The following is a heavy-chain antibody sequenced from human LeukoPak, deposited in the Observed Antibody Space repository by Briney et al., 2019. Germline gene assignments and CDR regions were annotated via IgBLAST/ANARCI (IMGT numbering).Heavy chain of an antibody. V-gene: IGHV5-10-1*01. CDR3: ARPADSSGYYYLGY. CDR2: IDPTDSYT. Sequence: ESLRISCKASGYSLTSYWISWVRQMPGKGLEWMGRIDPTDSYTDYSPSFQGHVTISADKSINTAYLQWYNLKASDTAMYYCARPADSSGYYYLGYWGQGTLVTVSS. J-gene: IGHJ4*02. CDR1: GYSLTSYW. D-gene: IGHD3-22*01.